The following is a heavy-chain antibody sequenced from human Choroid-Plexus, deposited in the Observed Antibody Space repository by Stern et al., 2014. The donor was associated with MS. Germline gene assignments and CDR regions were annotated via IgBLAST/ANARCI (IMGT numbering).Heavy chain of an antibody. CDR3: AKDRQYLTYFFDH. D-gene: IGHD2/OR15-2a*01. Sequence: VQLEESGGGVVQPGRPLRLSCVASGFTFGSCAMHWVRQAPGKGLEWVGGVSHDGSYKYYADSVKGRFTIFRDNSQNTLYMQMSSLRPEDTAVYYCAKDRQYLTYFFDHWGQGSLVTVSS. CDR1: GFTFGSCA. J-gene: IGHJ5*02. CDR2: VSHDGSYK. V-gene: IGHV3-30*18.